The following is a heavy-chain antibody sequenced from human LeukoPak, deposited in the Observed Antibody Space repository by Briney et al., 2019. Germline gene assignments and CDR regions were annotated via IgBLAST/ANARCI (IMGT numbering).Heavy chain of an antibody. J-gene: IGHJ5*02. CDR2: IYHSGST. V-gene: IGHV4-30-2*01. CDR1: GGSISSGGSS. D-gene: IGHD3-3*01. CDR3: ARRGYYDFWSGPFDP. Sequence: PSQTLSLTCAVSGGSISSGGSSWSWIRQPPGKGLEWIGYIYHSGSTYYNPSLKSRVTISVDRSKNQFSLKLSSVTAADTAVYYCARRGYYDFWSGPFDPWGQGTLVTVSS.